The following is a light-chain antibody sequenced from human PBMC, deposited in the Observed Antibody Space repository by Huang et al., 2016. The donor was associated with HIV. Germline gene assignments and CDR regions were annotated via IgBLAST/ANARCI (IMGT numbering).Light chain of an antibody. CDR2: GAS. V-gene: IGKV3-20*01. J-gene: IGKJ1*01. CDR3: QQYGSSPKT. CDR1: QSVSNNY. Sequence: EIVLTQSPGTLSLSPGERATLSCRASQSVSNNYLAWYQQKPGQAPRLLIYGASSRATGILDRFSGSGSGTDFTLTISRLEPEDFAVFYCQQYGSSPKTFGQGTKVEI.